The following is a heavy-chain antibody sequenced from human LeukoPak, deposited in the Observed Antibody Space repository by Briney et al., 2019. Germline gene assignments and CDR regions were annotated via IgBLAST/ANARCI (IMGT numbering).Heavy chain of an antibody. V-gene: IGHV3-23*01. CDR2: ISGRGDSP. J-gene: IGHJ4*02. D-gene: IGHD2-15*01. CDR1: GFTFSSYA. CDR3: AKSGLNRFDY. Sequence: PGGSLRLSCAASGFTFSSYAMSWVRQAPGKGLEWVSTISGRGDSPNYADSVKGRFTISGDISKNTLYLQMNSLRAEDTALYYCAKSGLNRFDYWGQGALVTVSS.